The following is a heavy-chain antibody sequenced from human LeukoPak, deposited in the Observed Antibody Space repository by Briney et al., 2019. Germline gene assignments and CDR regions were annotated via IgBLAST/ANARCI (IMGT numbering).Heavy chain of an antibody. J-gene: IGHJ4*02. D-gene: IGHD3-3*01. CDR3: AKSRRDYSFWSGYY. V-gene: IGHV3-30-3*02. CDR1: GFTFSSYA. Sequence: GGSLRLSCAASGFTFSSYAMHWVRQAPGKGLEWVAVISYDGSNKYYAGSVEGRFTISRDNSKNTLYLQMNRLTAEDTAVYYCAKSRRDYSFWSGYYWGQGTLVTVSS. CDR2: ISYDGSNK.